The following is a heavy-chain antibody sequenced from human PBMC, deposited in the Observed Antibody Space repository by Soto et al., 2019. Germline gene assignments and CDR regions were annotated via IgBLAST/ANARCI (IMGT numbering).Heavy chain of an antibody. CDR3: GRGPSPRAPAGGTPYYYAMDV. D-gene: IGHD6-13*01. CDR2: MNPINGAA. V-gene: IGHV1-8*02. CDR1: GYDFTAYD. J-gene: IGHJ6*02. Sequence: QVQLVQSGAEVKQSGASVKVSCKASGYDFTAYDINWVRQASGQGLEWMGWMNPINGAAGSARRFKGRFYMTRNPATGTADLELTSVRSDDTAVYYCGRGPSPRAPAGGTPYYYAMDVWGQGTTVTVSS.